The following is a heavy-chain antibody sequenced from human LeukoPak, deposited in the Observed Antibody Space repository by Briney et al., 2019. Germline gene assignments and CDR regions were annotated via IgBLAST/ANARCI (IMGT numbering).Heavy chain of an antibody. CDR2: MYTGGNT. CDR1: GFTVSSIY. Sequence: PGGSLRLSCAASGFTVSSIYMTWVRQAPGKGLEWVSVMYTGGNTYYADSVKGRFTISRDNSKNTLDLQMNSLRAEDTAVYYCAREGGRDYGDYLSYWGQGTLVTVSS. J-gene: IGHJ4*02. CDR3: AREGGRDYGDYLSY. D-gene: IGHD4-17*01. V-gene: IGHV3-66*01.